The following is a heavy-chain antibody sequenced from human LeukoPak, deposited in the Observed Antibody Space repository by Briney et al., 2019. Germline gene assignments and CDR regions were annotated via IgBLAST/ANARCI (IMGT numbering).Heavy chain of an antibody. Sequence: SETLSLTCAVSGYSISSGYYWGWIRQPPGKGLEWIGSIYHSGSTYYNPSLKSRVTISVDTSKNQFSLKLSSVTAADTAVYYCARQDGNWGNYYMDVWGKGTTVTVSS. CDR2: IYHSGST. D-gene: IGHD7-27*01. J-gene: IGHJ6*03. CDR1: GYSISSGYY. CDR3: ARQDGNWGNYYMDV. V-gene: IGHV4-38-2*01.